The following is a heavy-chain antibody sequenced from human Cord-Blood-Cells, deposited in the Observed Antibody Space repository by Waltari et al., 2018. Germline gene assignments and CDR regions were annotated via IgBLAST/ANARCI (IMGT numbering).Heavy chain of an antibody. CDR3: AKGPPSGITGTTTDY. J-gene: IGHJ4*02. V-gene: IGHV3-23*01. CDR2: ISGSGGST. D-gene: IGHD1-7*01. CDR1: SYA. Sequence: SYAMSWVRQAPGKGLEWVSAISGSGGSTYYADSVKGRFTISRDNSKNTLYLQMNSLRAEDTAVYYCAKGPPSGITGTTTDYCGQGTLVTVSS.